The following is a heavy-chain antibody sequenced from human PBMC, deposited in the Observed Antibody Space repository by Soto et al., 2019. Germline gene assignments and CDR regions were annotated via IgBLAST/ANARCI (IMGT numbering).Heavy chain of an antibody. Sequence: PSETLSLTCTVSGGSISSYYWSWIRQPPGKGLEWIGYIYYSGSTNYNPSLKSRVTISVDTSKNQFSLKLSSVTAADTAVYYCAREAGEYSSSRYYYYGMDVWGQGTTVTVSS. CDR2: IYYSGST. D-gene: IGHD6-13*01. V-gene: IGHV4-59*01. J-gene: IGHJ6*02. CDR1: GGSISSYY. CDR3: AREAGEYSSSRYYYYGMDV.